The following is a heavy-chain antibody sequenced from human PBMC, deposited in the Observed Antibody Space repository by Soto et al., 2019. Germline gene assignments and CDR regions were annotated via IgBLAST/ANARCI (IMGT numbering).Heavy chain of an antibody. V-gene: IGHV3-23*01. J-gene: IGHJ4*02. Sequence: GGSLRLSCAASGFIFSSKAMTWVRQAPGKGLEWVSAISAGDGSTYYADSVKGRFTVSRDNSKNTLYLQMNRLRAEDTAVYYCAKPTDAGSPTAEIFDYWGQGTLVTVSS. CDR3: AKPTDAGSPTAEIFDY. D-gene: IGHD1-26*01. CDR1: GFIFSSKA. CDR2: ISAGDGST.